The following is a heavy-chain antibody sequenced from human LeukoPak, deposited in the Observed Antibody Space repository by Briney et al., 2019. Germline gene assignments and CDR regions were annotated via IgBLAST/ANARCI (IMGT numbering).Heavy chain of an antibody. CDR3: ARDPFYYGPGSYYDY. J-gene: IGHJ4*02. CDR1: GGSISSSSYY. V-gene: IGHV4-39*07. D-gene: IGHD3-10*01. CDR2: IYYSGST. Sequence: PSETLSLTCTVSGGSISSSSYYWGWIRQPPGKGLEWIGSIYYSGSTYYNPSLKSRVTISVDTSKNQFSLKLSSVTAADTAVYYCARDPFYYGPGSYYDYWGQGTLVTVSS.